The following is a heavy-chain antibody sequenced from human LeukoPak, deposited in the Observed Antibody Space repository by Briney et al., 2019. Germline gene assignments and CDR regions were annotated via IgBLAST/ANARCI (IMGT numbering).Heavy chain of an antibody. CDR3: ARVRYCSSTSCHTFGY. V-gene: IGHV1-2*06. CDR2: INPNSGGT. Sequence: ASVKVSCKASGYTFTGYYMHWVRQAPGQGLEWMGRINPNSGGTNYAQKFQGRVTMTRDTSISTAYMELSRLRSDDTAVYYCARVRYCSSTSCHTFGYWGQGTLVTVSS. D-gene: IGHD2-2*02. J-gene: IGHJ4*02. CDR1: GYTFTGYY.